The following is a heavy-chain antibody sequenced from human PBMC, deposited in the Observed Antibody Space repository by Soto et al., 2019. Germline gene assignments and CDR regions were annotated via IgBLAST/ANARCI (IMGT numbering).Heavy chain of an antibody. CDR2: IYYSGST. J-gene: IGHJ4*01. D-gene: IGHD3-3*01. CDR3: ARGPTPFWSSYRFSYFDS. CDR1: GGYISSYD. V-gene: IGHV4-59*12. Sequence: SETLSLTCPCPGGYISSYDVIWIRPHPGKGLEWIGYIYYSGSTNYNPSLKSRLLLSVDTSKNQFSLELSFVTAADTALYYCARGPTPFWSSYRFSYFDSWGHGTLVTVSS.